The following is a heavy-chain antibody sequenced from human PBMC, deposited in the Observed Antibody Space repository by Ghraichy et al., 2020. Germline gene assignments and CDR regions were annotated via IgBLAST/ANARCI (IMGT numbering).Heavy chain of an antibody. CDR1: GFTVSSNY. Sequence: GGSLRLSCAASGFTVSSNYMSWVRQAPGKGLEWVSVIYSGGSTYYADSVKGRFTISRDNSKNTLYLQMNSLRAEDTAVYYCARDSIPYKYCSGGSCYSGYYGMDVWGQGTTVTVSS. D-gene: IGHD2-15*01. CDR2: IYSGGST. J-gene: IGHJ6*02. CDR3: ARDSIPYKYCSGGSCYSGYYGMDV. V-gene: IGHV3-53*01.